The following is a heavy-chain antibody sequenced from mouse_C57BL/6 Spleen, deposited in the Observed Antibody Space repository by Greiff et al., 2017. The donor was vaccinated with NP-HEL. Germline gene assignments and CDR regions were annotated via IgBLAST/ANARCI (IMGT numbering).Heavy chain of an antibody. V-gene: IGHV5-16*01. CDR2: INYDGSST. Sequence: EVQVVDFEGGLVQPGSSMKLSCTASGFTFSDYYMAWVRQVPEKGLEWVANINYDGSSTYYLDSLKSRFIISRDNAKNILYLQMSSLKSEDTATYYCARVVKDYAMDYWGQGTSVTVSS. J-gene: IGHJ4*01. D-gene: IGHD2-13*01. CDR1: GFTFSDYY. CDR3: ARVVKDYAMDY.